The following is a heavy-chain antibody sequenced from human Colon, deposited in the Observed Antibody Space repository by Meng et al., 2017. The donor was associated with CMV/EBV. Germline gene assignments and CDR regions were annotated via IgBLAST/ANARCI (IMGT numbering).Heavy chain of an antibody. CDR2: VKQDGSEK. Sequence: GESLKISCAASGFTFTNYWMSWVRQAPGRGLEWVANVKQDGSEKYYVGSVKGRFTISRDNAKNSVYLQMNSLRAEDTAVYYCAALRVGDTDFFEHWGLGTLVTVSS. V-gene: IGHV3-7*01. D-gene: IGHD1-26*01. J-gene: IGHJ4*02. CDR1: GFTFTNYW. CDR3: AALRVGDTDFFEH.